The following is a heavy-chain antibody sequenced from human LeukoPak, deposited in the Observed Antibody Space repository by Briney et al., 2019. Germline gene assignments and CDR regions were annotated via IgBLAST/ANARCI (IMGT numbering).Heavy chain of an antibody. J-gene: IGHJ4*02. Sequence: PSETLSLTCAFSGGSFSGYSWSWIRQTPGQGLEWIGETNHRGSANYNPSLKSRATISVDASKSQFSLKLSSVTAADTAVYYCARVSRWFLAVAGYADFWGQGTQVTVSS. CDR2: TNHRGSA. D-gene: IGHD6-19*01. CDR1: GGSFSGYS. V-gene: IGHV4-34*01. CDR3: ARVSRWFLAVAGYADF.